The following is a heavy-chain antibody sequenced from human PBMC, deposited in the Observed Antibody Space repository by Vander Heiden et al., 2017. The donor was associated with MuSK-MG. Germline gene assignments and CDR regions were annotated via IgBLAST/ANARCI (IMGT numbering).Heavy chain of an antibody. CDR1: GFPFSRYA. Sequence: EVQLLESGGGLVQPGGSLRLSCAASGFPFSRYAMSWVLQAPGKGLEWVSAISGSGGSTYYADSVKGRFTISRDNSKNTLYLQMNSLRAEETAVYYCAKDIPMVRGVIKDWYFDLWGRGTLVTVSS. J-gene: IGHJ2*01. V-gene: IGHV3-23*01. D-gene: IGHD3-10*01. CDR2: ISGSGGST. CDR3: AKDIPMVRGVIKDWYFDL.